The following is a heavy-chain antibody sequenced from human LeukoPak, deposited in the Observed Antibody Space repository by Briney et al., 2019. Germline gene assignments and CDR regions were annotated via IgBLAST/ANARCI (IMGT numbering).Heavy chain of an antibody. J-gene: IGHJ1*01. Sequence: GGSLRLSCAASGFTFSSYSMNWVRQAPGKGLEWVSSISSSSSYIYYADSVKGRFTISRDNSKNTLYLQMNSLRAEDTAVYYCARVGIQLWLQYFQHWGQGTLVTVSS. CDR2: ISSSSSYI. D-gene: IGHD5-18*01. CDR1: GFTFSSYS. CDR3: ARVGIQLWLQYFQH. V-gene: IGHV3-21*01.